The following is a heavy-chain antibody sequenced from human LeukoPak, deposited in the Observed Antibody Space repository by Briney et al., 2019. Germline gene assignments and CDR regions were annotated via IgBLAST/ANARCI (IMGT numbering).Heavy chain of an antibody. Sequence: SETLSLTCAVSGGSISSRNWWSWVRQPPGKGLEWIGEIYHSGSTNYNASLQSRVTISIDMSKNQFSLRLSSVTAADTAMYYCVKSGGYGLIDYWGQGTLVTVSS. J-gene: IGHJ4*02. V-gene: IGHV4-4*02. D-gene: IGHD6-19*01. CDR2: IYHSGST. CDR3: VKSGGYGLIDY. CDR1: GGSISSRNW.